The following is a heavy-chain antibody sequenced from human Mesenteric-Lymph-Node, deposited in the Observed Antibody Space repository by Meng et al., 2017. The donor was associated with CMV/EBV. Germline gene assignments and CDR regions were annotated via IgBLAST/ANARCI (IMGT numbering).Heavy chain of an antibody. J-gene: IGHJ4*02. D-gene: IGHD6-19*01. V-gene: IGHV4-39*07. CDR3: ARVAVAVTYYFDY. CDR1: GGSFTDYY. CDR2: IYYSGST. Sequence: SETLSLTCAVYGGSFTDYYWGWIRQPPGKGLEWIGSIYYSGSTYYNPSLKSRVTISVDTSKNQFSLKLSSVTAADTAVYYCARVAVAVTYYFDYWGQGTLVTVSS.